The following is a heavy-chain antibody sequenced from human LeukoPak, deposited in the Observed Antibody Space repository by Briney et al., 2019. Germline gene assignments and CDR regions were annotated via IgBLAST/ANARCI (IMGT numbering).Heavy chain of an antibody. Sequence: PSETLSLTCTVSGGSINSTSYYWGWIRQPPGKGLEWIGSIYYSGSTYYNLSLKSRVTISVDTSKNQFSLKLSSVTAADTAVYYCARDLLRFLEWALRSRWFDPWGQGTLVTVSS. J-gene: IGHJ5*02. CDR3: ARDLLRFLEWALRSRWFDP. CDR2: IYYSGST. V-gene: IGHV4-39*07. D-gene: IGHD3-3*01. CDR1: GGSINSTSYY.